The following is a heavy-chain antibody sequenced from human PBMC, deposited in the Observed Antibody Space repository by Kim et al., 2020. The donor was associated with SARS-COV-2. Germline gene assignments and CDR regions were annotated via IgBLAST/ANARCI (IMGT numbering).Heavy chain of an antibody. CDR2: VSGSSGSV. CDR1: GFTFSSYA. V-gene: IGHV3-48*01. J-gene: IGHJ6*01. D-gene: IGHD4-4*01. CDR3: AKDGYSNYLYDCGLDI. Sequence: GGSLRLSCAASGFTFSSYAMTWVRQAPGKGLEWVSSVSGSSGSVYYAASVKGRFTVSRDNAKNTLYLQMNSRRAEDTALYFCAKDGYSNYLYDCGLDIWG.